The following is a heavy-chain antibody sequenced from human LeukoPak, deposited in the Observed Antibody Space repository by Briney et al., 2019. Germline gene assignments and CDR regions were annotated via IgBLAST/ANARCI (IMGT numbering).Heavy chain of an antibody. Sequence: PGGSLRLSCAASGFTFSSYGMSWVRQAPGKGLEWVSAISGSGGSTYYADSVKGRFTISRDNSKNTLYLQMNSLRAEDTAVYYCAKEGDYDILTGYPRVIDYWGQGTLVTVSS. CDR2: ISGSGGST. D-gene: IGHD3-9*01. CDR3: AKEGDYDILTGYPRVIDY. J-gene: IGHJ4*02. V-gene: IGHV3-23*01. CDR1: GFTFSSYG.